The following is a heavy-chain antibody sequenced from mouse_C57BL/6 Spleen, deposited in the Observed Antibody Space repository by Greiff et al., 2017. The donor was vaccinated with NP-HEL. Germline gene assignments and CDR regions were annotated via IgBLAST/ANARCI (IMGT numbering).Heavy chain of an antibody. CDR1: GFTFSSYA. V-gene: IGHV5-4*01. CDR3: ARDKTTVGAY. D-gene: IGHD1-1*01. CDR2: ISDGGSYT. J-gene: IGHJ3*01. Sequence: EVKVVESGGGLVKPGGSLKLSCAASGFTFSSYAMSWVRQTPEKRLEWVATISDGGSYTYYPDNVKGRFTISRDNAKNNLYLQMSHLKSEDTAMYYCARDKTTVGAYWGQGTLVTVSA.